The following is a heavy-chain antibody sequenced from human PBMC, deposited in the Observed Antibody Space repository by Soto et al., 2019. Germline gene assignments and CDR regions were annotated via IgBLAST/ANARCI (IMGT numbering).Heavy chain of an antibody. CDR1: GGTFSSYA. J-gene: IGHJ5*02. V-gene: IGHV1-69*01. Sequence: QVQLVQSGAEVKKPGSSVKVSCTASGGTFSSYAISWVRQAPGQGLEWMGGIIPIFGTANYAQKFQGRVTITADESTSTAYMELSSLRSEDTAVYYCARAGVDTAMVIAWFDPWGQGTLVTVSS. CDR2: IIPIFGTA. D-gene: IGHD5-18*01. CDR3: ARAGVDTAMVIAWFDP.